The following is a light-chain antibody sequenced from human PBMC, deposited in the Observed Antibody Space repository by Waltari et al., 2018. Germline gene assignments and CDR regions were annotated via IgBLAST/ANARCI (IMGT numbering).Light chain of an antibody. J-gene: IGKJ2*01. Sequence: EIVLTQSPATLSLSPGERATLSCRASQSVSSYLAWYQQKPGKAPSLLIYDASNRATGIPARFSGSGSGTDFTLTISSLEPEDFAVYYCQQRSNWPVTFGQGTKLEIK. CDR1: QSVSSY. CDR3: QQRSNWPVT. V-gene: IGKV3-11*01. CDR2: DAS.